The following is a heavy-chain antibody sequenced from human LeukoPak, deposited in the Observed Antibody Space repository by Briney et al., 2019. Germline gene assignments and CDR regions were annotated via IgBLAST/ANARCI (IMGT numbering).Heavy chain of an antibody. J-gene: IGHJ4*02. Sequence: GGSLRLSCAASGFTFSSYNMNWVRQAPGKRPEWVSSISSSSSYIYYADSVKGRSTISRDNAKNSLYLQMNSLRAEDTALYYCARGASRALYCGQGTLVTVSS. CDR3: ARGASRALY. V-gene: IGHV3-21*01. CDR1: GFTFSSYN. CDR2: ISSSSSYI.